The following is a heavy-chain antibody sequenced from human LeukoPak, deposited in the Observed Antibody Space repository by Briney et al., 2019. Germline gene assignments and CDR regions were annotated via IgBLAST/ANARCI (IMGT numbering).Heavy chain of an antibody. V-gene: IGHV1-18*01. CDR1: GYTFTNYG. Sequence: ASVKVSCKASGYTFTNYGLSCVRQAPGQGLEWMGWISPYNGNTNYAQNLQGRVSMTTDTSTSTAYMELRSLRSDDTAVYYCARDNALTVTLDYWGQGTLVTVSS. J-gene: IGHJ4*02. CDR2: ISPYNGNT. CDR3: ARDNALTVTLDY. D-gene: IGHD4-17*01.